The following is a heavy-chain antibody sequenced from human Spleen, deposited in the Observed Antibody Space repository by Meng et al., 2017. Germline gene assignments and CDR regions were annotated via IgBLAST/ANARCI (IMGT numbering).Heavy chain of an antibody. Sequence: GESLKISCAASGFTVSSNYMSWVRQAPGKGLEWVAVMWYDGSNENYGDSVKGRFIISRDNSKNTLYLQMNSLRVEDTAVYYCARDRSTELGRPVWYYSMGVWGQGTTVTVSS. CDR3: ARDRSTELGRPVWYYSMGV. J-gene: IGHJ6*02. CDR1: GFTVSSNY. CDR2: MWYDGSNE. V-gene: IGHV3-33*08. D-gene: IGHD1-26*01.